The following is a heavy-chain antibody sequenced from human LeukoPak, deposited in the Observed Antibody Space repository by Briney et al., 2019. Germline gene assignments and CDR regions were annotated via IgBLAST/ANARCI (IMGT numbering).Heavy chain of an antibody. V-gene: IGHV3-21*01. CDR3: AELSVPGPGPEERYCSGGSCYSGVDY. CDR1: GFTFSSYS. D-gene: IGHD2-15*01. Sequence: GGSLRLSCAASGFTFSSYSMNWVRQAPGKGLEWVSSISSSSSYIYYADSVKGRFTISRDNAKNSLYLQMNSLRADDTAVYYCAELSVPGPGPEERYCSGGSCYSGVDYWGQGTLVTVSS. CDR2: ISSSSSYI. J-gene: IGHJ4*02.